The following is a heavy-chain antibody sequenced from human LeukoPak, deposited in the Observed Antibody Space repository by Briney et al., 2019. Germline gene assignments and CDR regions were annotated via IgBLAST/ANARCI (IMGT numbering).Heavy chain of an antibody. CDR1: GYTFTKYY. CDR3: ARDETFRWDY. CDR2: INPANGDT. D-gene: IGHD2-15*01. Sequence: ASVKVSCKASGYTFTKYYLHWVRQAPGQGPEWMGSINPANGDTQYAGKFQGRVTMTRDTSIGTAFMEITSLRSDDTAVYYCARDETFRWDYWGQGALVTVSS. V-gene: IGHV1-2*02. J-gene: IGHJ4*02.